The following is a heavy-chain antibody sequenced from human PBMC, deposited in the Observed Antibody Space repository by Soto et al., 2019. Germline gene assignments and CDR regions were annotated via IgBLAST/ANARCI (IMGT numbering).Heavy chain of an antibody. J-gene: IGHJ3*02. D-gene: IGHD2-21*02. CDR2: ISYDGSNK. CDR1: GFTFSSYA. V-gene: IGHV3-30*04. CDR3: ARGSVETVDAFDI. Sequence: GGSLRLSCAASGFTFSSYAMHWVRQAPGKGLEWVAVISYDGSNKYYADSVKGRFTISRDNSKNTLYLQMNSLRAEDTAVYYCARGSVETVDAFDIWGQGTMVTVSS.